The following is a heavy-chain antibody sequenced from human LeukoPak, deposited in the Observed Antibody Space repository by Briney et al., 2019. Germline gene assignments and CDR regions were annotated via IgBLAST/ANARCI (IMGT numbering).Heavy chain of an antibody. CDR3: ARAKRQQLVLGNWFDP. CDR2: ISSSSTYI. J-gene: IGHJ5*02. Sequence: GGSLRLSCAASGFTFSSYSMNWVRQAPGKGLEWVSSISSSSTYIYYADSVKGRFTISRDNAKNSLYLQMNSLRAEDTAVYYCARAKRQQLVLGNWFDPWGQGTLVTVSS. V-gene: IGHV3-21*01. D-gene: IGHD6-13*01. CDR1: GFTFSSYS.